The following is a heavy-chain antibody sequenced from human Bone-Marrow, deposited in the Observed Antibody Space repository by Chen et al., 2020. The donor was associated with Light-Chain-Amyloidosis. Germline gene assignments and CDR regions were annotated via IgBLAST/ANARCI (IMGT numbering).Heavy chain of an antibody. V-gene: IGHV1-2*04. D-gene: IGHD1-26*01. Sequence: HVQRVQSGAAVKKPGVSGKAAGTASGYTFTAHYMPWVRQAPGQGLDWMGWINPNSGGTNYAQKFQGWVTMTRNTSISTAYMELSRLRSDDTAVYYCARDTVVGATQYYFDYWGQGTLVTVSS. CDR2: INPNSGGT. J-gene: IGHJ4*02. CDR3: ARDTVVGATQYYFDY. CDR1: GYTFTAHY.